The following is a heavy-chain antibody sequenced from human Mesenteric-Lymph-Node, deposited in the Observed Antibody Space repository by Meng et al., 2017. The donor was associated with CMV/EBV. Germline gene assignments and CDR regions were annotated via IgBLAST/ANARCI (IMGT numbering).Heavy chain of an antibody. CDR1: GFTVSSNY. D-gene: IGHD1-7*01. Sequence: GESLKISCAASGFTVSSNYMSWVRQAPGRGLEWVSVIYSGGSTYYADSVKGRFTISTDYSKNTLYLQMNSLRVEDTAIYYCAGADNWNYLDSWGQGTLVTVSS. J-gene: IGHJ5*02. CDR2: IYSGGST. V-gene: IGHV3-53*01. CDR3: AGADNWNYLDS.